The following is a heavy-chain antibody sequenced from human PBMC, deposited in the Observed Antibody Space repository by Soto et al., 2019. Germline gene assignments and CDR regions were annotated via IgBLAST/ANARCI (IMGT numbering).Heavy chain of an antibody. CDR1: GGSISSSSYY. D-gene: IGHD3-22*01. J-gene: IGHJ4*02. CDR3: ARMDSGYDSSSYLDY. V-gene: IGHV4-39*02. CDR2: IYYSGTT. Sequence: SETLSLTCTVSGGSISSSSYYWGWIRQAQGKGLEWIGSIYYSGTTYYNPSLNNRLTISVDTSNNHISLKLSSVTAADTAVYYCARMDSGYDSSSYLDYWGQGTLVTVSS.